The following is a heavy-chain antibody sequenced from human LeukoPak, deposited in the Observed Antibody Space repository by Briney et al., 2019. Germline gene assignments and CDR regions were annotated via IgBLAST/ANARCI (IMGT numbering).Heavy chain of an antibody. CDR3: ARHGISGTYYAAFDY. J-gene: IGHJ4*02. V-gene: IGHV3-30*02. D-gene: IGHD1-26*01. Sequence: GGSLRLSCAASGFTFSSYGMHWVRQAPGKGLEWVAFIRYDGSNKYYADSVKGRFTISRDNSKNTLYLQVNSLRAEDTAVYYCARHGISGTYYAAFDYWGQGILVTVSS. CDR2: IRYDGSNK. CDR1: GFTFSSYG.